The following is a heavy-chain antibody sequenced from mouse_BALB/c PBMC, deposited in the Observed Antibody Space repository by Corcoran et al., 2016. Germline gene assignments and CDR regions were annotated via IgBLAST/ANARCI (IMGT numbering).Heavy chain of an antibody. D-gene: IGHD2-3*01. CDR2: INPYNGAT. J-gene: IGHJ2*01. V-gene: IGHV1-26*01. CDR1: GYSFTGYY. CDR3: ARSAIYDGYHYFDY. Sequence: EVQLQQSGPELVKPGASVKISCKASGYSFTGYYMHWVKQSHVKSLEWIGRINPYNGATSYNQNFKDKASLTVDKSSSTAYMELHSLTSEDSAVYYCARSAIYDGYHYFDYWGQGTALTVSS.